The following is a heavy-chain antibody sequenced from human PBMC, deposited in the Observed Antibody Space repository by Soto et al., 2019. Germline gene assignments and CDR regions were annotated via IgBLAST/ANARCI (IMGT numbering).Heavy chain of an antibody. V-gene: IGHV3-7*03. Sequence: PGGSLRLSCVTYGLTFTDYCMSWVRQAPGKGLEWVANIKQDESEKNYLDSVKGRFTISRDNAKNSLYLQMNSLRAEDTAVYYCASDRFRGTYYLRGVTYFFEEWGQGAPVTVSS. CDR1: GLTFTDYC. CDR3: ASDRFRGTYYLRGVTYFFEE. D-gene: IGHD1-26*01. CDR2: IKQDESEK. J-gene: IGHJ4*02.